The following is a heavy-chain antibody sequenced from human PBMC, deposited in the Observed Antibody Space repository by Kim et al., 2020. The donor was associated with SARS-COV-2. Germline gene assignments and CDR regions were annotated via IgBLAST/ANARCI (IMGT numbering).Heavy chain of an antibody. CDR1: GYNFITYG. CDR2: ISVGNGNT. Sequence: ASVKVSCKASGYNFITYGIHWVRQAPGQRLEWMGWISVGNGNTKYSERFQGRVTITRDTSASMAYMDLSSLTSEVTAVYYCARDRKVDYYFDYWGQGTLV. CDR3: ARDRKVDYYFDY. V-gene: IGHV1-3*01. J-gene: IGHJ4*02.